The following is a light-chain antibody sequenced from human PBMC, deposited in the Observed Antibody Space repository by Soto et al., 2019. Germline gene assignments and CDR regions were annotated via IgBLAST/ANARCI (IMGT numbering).Light chain of an antibody. CDR1: QTILYSSNNKNY. J-gene: IGKJ1*01. CDR2: WAS. V-gene: IGKV4-1*01. Sequence: DIVLTQSPDSLAVSLGERATMNCKSSQTILYSSNNKNYLAWYQQKPGQPPKVLIYWASTRESGVPERFSGSGSGTDFTLTIRSLQAEDVAVYYCQQYYTTWTFGQGTKVEIK. CDR3: QQYYTTWT.